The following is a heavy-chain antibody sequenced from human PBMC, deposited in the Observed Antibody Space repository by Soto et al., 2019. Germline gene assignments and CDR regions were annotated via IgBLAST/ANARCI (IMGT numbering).Heavy chain of an antibody. J-gene: IGHJ4*02. Sequence: EVQLVESGGGLVQPGGSLRLSCAASGFTFSSYSMNWVRQAPGKGLEWVSYISSSSSTIYYADSMKGRFTISRDNAKNSLYLQMNSLRAEDTAVYYCARDRGYCSGGSCYPDYWGQGTLVTVSS. CDR3: ARDRGYCSGGSCYPDY. CDR2: ISSSSSTI. V-gene: IGHV3-48*01. D-gene: IGHD2-15*01. CDR1: GFTFSSYS.